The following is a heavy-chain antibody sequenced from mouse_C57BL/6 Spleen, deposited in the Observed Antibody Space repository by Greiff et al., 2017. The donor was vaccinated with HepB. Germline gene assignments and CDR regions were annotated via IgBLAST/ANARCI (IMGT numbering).Heavy chain of an antibody. V-gene: IGHV1-42*01. CDR3: ALGAFDY. D-gene: IGHD4-1*01. CDR2: INPSTGGT. Sequence: VQLKQSGPELVKPGASVKISCKASGYSFTGYYMNWVKQSPEKSLEWIGEINPSTGGTTYNQKFKAKATLTVDKSSSTAYIQLKSLTSEDSAVYYCALGAFDYWGQGTTLTVSS. CDR1: GYSFTGYY. J-gene: IGHJ2*01.